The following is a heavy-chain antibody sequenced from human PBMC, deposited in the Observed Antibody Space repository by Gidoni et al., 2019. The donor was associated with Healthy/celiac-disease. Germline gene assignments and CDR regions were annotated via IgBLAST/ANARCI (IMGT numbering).Heavy chain of an antibody. V-gene: IGHV1-46*04. CDR2: INPSGGST. D-gene: IGHD3-16*02. Sequence: QVQLVQSGAEVKKPGASVKVSCKASGYTFTSYYMHWVRQAPGQGLEWMGIINPSGGSTSYAQKLQGRVTMTRDTSTSTVYMELSSLRSEDTAVYYCARDGYDYVWGSYRSDPYYYYGMDVWGQGTTVTVSS. CDR1: GYTFTSYY. CDR3: ARDGYDYVWGSYRSDPYYYYGMDV. J-gene: IGHJ6*02.